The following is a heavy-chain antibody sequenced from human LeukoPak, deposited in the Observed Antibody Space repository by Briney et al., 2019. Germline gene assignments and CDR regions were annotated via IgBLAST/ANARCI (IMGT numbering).Heavy chain of an antibody. D-gene: IGHD3-10*01. CDR1: GFTFSSYG. V-gene: IGHV3-30*18. J-gene: IGHJ4*02. Sequence: PGRSLRLSCAASGFTFSSYGMHWGRQAPGKGLEWVAVIWYGGSNKYYADSVKGRFTISRDNSKNALYLQMNSLRAEDTAVYYCAKLGRNYFDYWGQGTLVTVSS. CDR2: IWYGGSNK. CDR3: AKLGRNYFDY.